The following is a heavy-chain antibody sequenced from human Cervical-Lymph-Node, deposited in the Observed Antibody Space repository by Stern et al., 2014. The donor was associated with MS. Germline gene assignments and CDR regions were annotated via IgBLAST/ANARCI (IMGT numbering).Heavy chain of an antibody. CDR1: GGTFSKFP. V-gene: IGHV1-69*01. CDR3: ALSSETSDRWYSLGYDL. D-gene: IGHD6-13*01. J-gene: IGHJ5*02. Sequence: VQLVQSGAEVTKPWSSVKVSCKASGGTFSKFPSSWVRQAPGQGLEWMGWIFPVFGTPTYAQEFRGRVTITADVSTSTVYMELSSLRSDDTAVYYCALSSETSDRWYSLGYDLWGQGTLVTVSS. CDR2: IFPVFGTP.